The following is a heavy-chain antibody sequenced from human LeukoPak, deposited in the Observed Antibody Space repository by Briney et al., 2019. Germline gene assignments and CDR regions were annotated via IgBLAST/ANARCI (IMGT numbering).Heavy chain of an antibody. CDR2: IIPIFSTA. CDR3: ALGDGSGSYYTPFDY. Sequence: GSSVKVSCKASGGTFSGYAISWVRQAPGQGLEWMGRIIPIFSTANYAQKFQGRVTITTDESTSTAYMELSSLRSEDTAVYYCALGDGSGSYYTPFDYWGQGTLVTVSS. J-gene: IGHJ4*02. V-gene: IGHV1-69*05. CDR1: GGTFSGYA. D-gene: IGHD3-10*01.